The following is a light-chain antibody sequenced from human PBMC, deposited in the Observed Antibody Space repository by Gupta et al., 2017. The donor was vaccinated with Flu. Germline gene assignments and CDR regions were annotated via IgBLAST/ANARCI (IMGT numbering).Light chain of an antibody. V-gene: IGKV1-5*03. J-gene: IGKJ4*01. Sequence: DIQMIQSPSTLSAFVGDRVTIICRASQSISSWLAWYQQKPGKAPKILIQKASNLESGVPSRFTGSGSGTEFTLTISSLQPDDFAAYYCQQYSTSPLTFGGGTKVEIE. CDR3: QQYSTSPLT. CDR1: QSISSW. CDR2: KAS.